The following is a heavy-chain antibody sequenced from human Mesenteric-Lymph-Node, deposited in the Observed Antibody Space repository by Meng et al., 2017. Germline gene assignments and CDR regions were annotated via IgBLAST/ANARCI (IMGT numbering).Heavy chain of an antibody. J-gene: IGHJ2*01. CDR3: ARGRYFDL. V-gene: IGHV3-23*04. CDR1: GFTFSTYG. Sequence: VQLGESGGALVQPGGSLRPSCAASGFTFSTYGMSRVRQAPGKGLEWLSIISGSGETTYYADSVKGRFTITRDNSKNTLYLQMNSLRAEDTAVYYCARGRYFDLWGRGTLVTVSS. CDR2: ISGSGETT.